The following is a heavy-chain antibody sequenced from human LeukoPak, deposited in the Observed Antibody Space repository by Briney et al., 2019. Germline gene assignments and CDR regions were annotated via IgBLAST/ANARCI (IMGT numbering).Heavy chain of an antibody. CDR3: ARHSTVTTYFDY. Sequence: PSETLSLTCTVSGDSVTNDFFWGWVRQPPGKELEWIGSFCLGRDTYYRPSLKSRVTISVDTSKNRFSLRLSSVTAADTAVYYCARHSTVTTYFDYWGQGTLVTVSS. J-gene: IGHJ4*02. D-gene: IGHD4-17*01. V-gene: IGHV4-38-2*02. CDR2: FCLGRDT. CDR1: GDSVTNDFF.